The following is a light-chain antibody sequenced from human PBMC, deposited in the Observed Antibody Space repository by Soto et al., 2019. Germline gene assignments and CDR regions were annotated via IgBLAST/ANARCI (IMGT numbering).Light chain of an antibody. Sequence: EIVMTQSPATLSVSPGERATLSCRASQSVSSNLAWYQQKPGQAPRLLIYGASTRATGIPARFSGSGSGTEFTLTISSRQCEYVAVYYCQQYNNWPSWTFGQGTKGEIK. V-gene: IGKV3-15*01. J-gene: IGKJ1*01. CDR3: QQYNNWPSWT. CDR2: GAS. CDR1: QSVSSN.